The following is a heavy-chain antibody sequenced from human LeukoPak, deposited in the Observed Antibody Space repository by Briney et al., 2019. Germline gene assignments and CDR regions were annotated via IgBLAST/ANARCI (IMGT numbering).Heavy chain of an antibody. CDR3: ARPGYCGGDCYSAPNWFDP. CDR2: INHSGST. V-gene: IGHV4-34*01. D-gene: IGHD2-21*02. J-gene: IGHJ5*02. CDR1: GGSFSGYY. Sequence: PSETLSLTCAVDGGSFSGYYWSWIRQPPGKGLEWIGEINHSGSTNYNPSLKSRVTISVDTSKNQFSLKLSSVTAADTAVYYCARPGYCGGDCYSAPNWFDPWGQGTLVTVSS.